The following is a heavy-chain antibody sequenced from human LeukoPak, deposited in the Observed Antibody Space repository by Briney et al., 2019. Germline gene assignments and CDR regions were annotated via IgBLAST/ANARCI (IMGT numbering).Heavy chain of an antibody. J-gene: IGHJ4*02. CDR3: SRDLGGSYNDY. CDR2: INPTGGTT. CDR1: GYTFSTYY. Sequence: GASVKVSCKASGYTFSTYYMHWVRQAPGQGLEWVGVINPTGGTTTYAQKSQGRVTMTRDTSSSTVYMELSSLRIEDTAVYYCSRDLGGSYNDYWGQGTRVTVSS. V-gene: IGHV1-46*01. D-gene: IGHD1-26*01.